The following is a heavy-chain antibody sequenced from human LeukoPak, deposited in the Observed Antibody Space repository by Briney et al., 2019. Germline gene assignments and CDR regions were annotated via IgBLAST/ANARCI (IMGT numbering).Heavy chain of an antibody. CDR3: ARQESSAWYYFDS. CDR2: IYPGDSDT. D-gene: IGHD6-19*01. J-gene: IGHJ4*02. V-gene: IGHV5-51*01. CDR1: GYSFTSYR. Sequence: GESLKISCKGSGYSFTSYRIGWVRQMPGKGLEWMGIIYPGDSDTRYSPSFQGQVTISADKSISTAYLQWSSLKASDTAMYYCARQESSAWYYFDSWGQGTLVTVSS.